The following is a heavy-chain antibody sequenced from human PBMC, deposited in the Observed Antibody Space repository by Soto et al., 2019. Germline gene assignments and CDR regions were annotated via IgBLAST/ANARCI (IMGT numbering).Heavy chain of an antibody. CDR2: IWYDGSNK. J-gene: IGHJ3*02. D-gene: IGHD6-13*01. V-gene: IGHV3-33*01. CDR3: ASILVYRFDYSRSWSDAFDI. Sequence: GGSLRLSCAASGFTFSSYGMHWVRQAPGKGLEWVAVIWYDGSNKYHADSVKGRFTISRDNSKNTLYLQMNSLRAEDTAVYYWASILVYRFDYSRSWSDAFDIWGQGTMVTVSS. CDR1: GFTFSSYG.